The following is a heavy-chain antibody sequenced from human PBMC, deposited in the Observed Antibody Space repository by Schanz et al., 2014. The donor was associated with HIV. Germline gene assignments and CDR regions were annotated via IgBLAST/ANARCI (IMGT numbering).Heavy chain of an antibody. CDR1: GFIFSDHF. Sequence: EVQVVESGGGLVQPGRSLRLSCTTSGFIFSDHFMGWVRQAPGKGLEWVANIKEDGSEKYHADSVKGRFTISRDNAKNSLYLQMNSLRAEDTAVYYCARDYHWNWFDPWGQGTLVTVSS. D-gene: IGHD1-20*01. V-gene: IGHV3-7*01. J-gene: IGHJ5*02. CDR3: ARDYHWNWFDP. CDR2: IKEDGSEK.